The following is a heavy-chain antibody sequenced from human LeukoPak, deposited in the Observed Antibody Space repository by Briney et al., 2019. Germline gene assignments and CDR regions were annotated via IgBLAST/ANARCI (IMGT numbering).Heavy chain of an antibody. CDR1: GFTFSSYG. CDR2: FSVSDATT. D-gene: IGHD4-17*01. Sequence: GGSLRLSCAASGFTFSSYGMSWVRQAPGKGLEWVSGFSVSDATTYYADSVKGRFTISRDNSKNTLYLQINSLRAEDTAVYYCAKDPSVYYGDYIIRWGQGTLVIVSS. CDR3: AKDPSVYYGDYIIR. J-gene: IGHJ4*02. V-gene: IGHV3-23*01.